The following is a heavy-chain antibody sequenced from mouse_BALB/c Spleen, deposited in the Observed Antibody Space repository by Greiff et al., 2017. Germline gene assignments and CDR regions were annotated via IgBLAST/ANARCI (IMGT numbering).Heavy chain of an antibody. CDR3: ARQRIGNYGAMDD. V-gene: IGHV5-12-2*01. Sequence: EVMLVESGGGLVQPGGSLKLSCAASGFTFSSYTMSWVRQTPEKRLEWVAYISNGGGSTYYPDTVKGRFTISRDNAKNTLYLQMSSLKSEDTAMYYCARQRIGNYGAMDDWGQGTSVTVSS. J-gene: IGHJ4*01. CDR2: ISNGGGST. D-gene: IGHD2-1*01. CDR1: GFTFSSYT.